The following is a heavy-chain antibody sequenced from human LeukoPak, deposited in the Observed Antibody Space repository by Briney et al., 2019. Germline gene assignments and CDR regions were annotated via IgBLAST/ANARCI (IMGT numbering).Heavy chain of an antibody. J-gene: IGHJ6*03. CDR1: GRSISSSSYY. Sequence: SETLSLTCTVSGRSISSSSYYWDWVRQPPGKGLEWIGNVYYGGNTFYNSSLESRVTISVDMSKNQFSLKLSSLTAADTAVYYCARQRADYFYHYLDVWGKGTSVTLSS. CDR3: ARQRADYFYHYLDV. CDR2: VYYGGNT. V-gene: IGHV4-39*01.